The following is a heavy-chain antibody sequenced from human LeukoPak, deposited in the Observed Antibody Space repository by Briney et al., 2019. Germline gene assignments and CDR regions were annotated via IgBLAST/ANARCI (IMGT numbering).Heavy chain of an antibody. CDR2: IIHSGST. Sequence: PSESLSLTCAVYGGSFSGYYWSWIRQPPGKGLEWIGEIIHSGSTNYNPSLKSRVTISVDTSKNHLSLKLSSVTAADTAVYYCARRSKAVAGLAFDIWGRGTMVTV. CDR3: ARRSKAVAGLAFDI. D-gene: IGHD6-19*01. V-gene: IGHV4-34*12. CDR1: GGSFSGYY. J-gene: IGHJ3*02.